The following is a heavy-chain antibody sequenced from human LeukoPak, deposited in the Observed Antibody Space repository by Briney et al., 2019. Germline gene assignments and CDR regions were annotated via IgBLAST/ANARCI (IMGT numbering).Heavy chain of an antibody. J-gene: IGHJ6*04. CDR3: ARGAVVPAAHPQGMDV. Sequence: ASVKVSCKASGYTFTSYGISWVRQAPGQGLEWMGWISAYNGNTNYAQKLQGRVTMTTDTSTSTAYMELRSLRSDDTAVYYCARGAVVPAAHPQGMDVWGKGTTVTVSS. V-gene: IGHV1-18*04. CDR2: ISAYNGNT. D-gene: IGHD2-2*01. CDR1: GYTFTSYG.